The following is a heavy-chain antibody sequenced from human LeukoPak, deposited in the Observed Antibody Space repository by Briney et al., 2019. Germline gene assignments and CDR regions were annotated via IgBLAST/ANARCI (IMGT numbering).Heavy chain of an antibody. CDR2: ISSSGSAI. D-gene: IGHD5-24*01. Sequence: GGSLRLSCAASGFTFNFTFSDYYMSWIRQAPGKGLEWVSYISSSGSAIYYADSVKGRFTISRDNAKNSLYLQMNSLRAEDTAVYYCAKDLALEMATPEAFDYWGQGTLVTVSS. CDR1: GFTFNFTFSDYY. CDR3: AKDLALEMATPEAFDY. J-gene: IGHJ4*02. V-gene: IGHV3-11*04.